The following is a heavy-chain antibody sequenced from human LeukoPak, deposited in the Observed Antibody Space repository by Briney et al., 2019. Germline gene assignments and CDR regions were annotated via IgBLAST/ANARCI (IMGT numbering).Heavy chain of an antibody. D-gene: IGHD3-9*01. CDR3: ARIDMGYYYYYYMDV. CDR2: IYYSGST. J-gene: IGHJ6*03. V-gene: IGHV4-39*07. CDR1: GGSISSSNYY. Sequence: KSSETLSLTCTVSGGSISSSNYYWGWIRQPPGKGLEWIGSIYYSGSTYYSPSLKSRVTISVDTSKNQFSLKLSSVTAADTAVYYCARIDMGYYYYYYMDVWGKGTTVTVSS.